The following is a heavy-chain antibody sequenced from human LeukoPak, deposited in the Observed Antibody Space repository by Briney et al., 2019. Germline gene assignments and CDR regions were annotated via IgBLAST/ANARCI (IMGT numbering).Heavy chain of an antibody. CDR1: AITFKTYA. CDR2: ISGGGNTT. D-gene: IGHD4-17*01. V-gene: IGHV3-23*01. J-gene: IGHJ4*02. Sequence: GGTLSLSYEVSAITFKTYAMRWFRQAPGRGLNWVSGISGGGNTTYYTDSVKGRFAIYRDNSRNTLYLQMNSLRAEDTAVYFCAKGWATVPNDYWGQGTLVTVSS. CDR3: AKGWATVPNDY.